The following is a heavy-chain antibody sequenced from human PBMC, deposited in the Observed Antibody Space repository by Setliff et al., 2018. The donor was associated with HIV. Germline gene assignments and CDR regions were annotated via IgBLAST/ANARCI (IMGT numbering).Heavy chain of an antibody. D-gene: IGHD3-22*01. CDR3: ARGGGYDRSGYYPFDY. J-gene: IGHJ4*02. V-gene: IGHV4-34*01. CDR2: INHSGST. CDR1: GGSLSGYH. Sequence: PSETLSLTCAVYGGSLSGYHWSWIRQSPEKGLEWIGEINHSGSTNYNPSLKSRATRSVDTSKNQFSLKLSSVTAADTAVYYCARGGGYDRSGYYPFDYWGQGTPVTVSS.